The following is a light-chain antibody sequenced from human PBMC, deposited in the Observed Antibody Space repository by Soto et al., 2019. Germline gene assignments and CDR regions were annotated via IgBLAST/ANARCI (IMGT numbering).Light chain of an antibody. Sequence: QSVLTQPASVSGSPGQSITISCIGTSSDIGRYKLVSWYQHHPGKAPKLIIYEVTKRPSGVSNRFSASKSGNTASLTISGLQAEDEADYYCCSFAGSTPYVFGTGTKVT. CDR1: SSDIGRYKL. CDR2: EVT. CDR3: CSFAGSTPYV. J-gene: IGLJ1*01. V-gene: IGLV2-23*02.